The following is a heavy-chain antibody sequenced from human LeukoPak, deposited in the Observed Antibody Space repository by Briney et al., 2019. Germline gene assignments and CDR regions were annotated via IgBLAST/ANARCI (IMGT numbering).Heavy chain of an antibody. V-gene: IGHV1-18*01. Sequence: ASVKVCCKASGYTFTSYGISWVRQAPGQGLEWMGWISAYNGNTNYAPKLPGRVTMTTDTSTSPAYMELRSLRSDDTAVYYCARAMEVRIVVVPAATPREDYWGQGTLVTVSS. D-gene: IGHD2-2*01. J-gene: IGHJ4*02. CDR3: ARAMEVRIVVVPAATPREDY. CDR2: ISAYNGNT. CDR1: GYTFTSYG.